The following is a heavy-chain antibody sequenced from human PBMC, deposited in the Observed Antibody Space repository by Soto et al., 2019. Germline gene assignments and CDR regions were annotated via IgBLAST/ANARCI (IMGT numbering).Heavy chain of an antibody. Sequence: GGSLRLSCAASGFTFSSYAMHWVRQAPGKGLEWVAVISYDGSNKYYADSVKGRFTISRDNSKNTLYLQMNSLRAEDTAVYYCARDQQEYYDFWSGSYYGMDVWGQGTTVTVSS. CDR3: ARDQQEYYDFWSGSYYGMDV. CDR1: GFTFSSYA. V-gene: IGHV3-30-3*01. J-gene: IGHJ6*02. CDR2: ISYDGSNK. D-gene: IGHD3-3*01.